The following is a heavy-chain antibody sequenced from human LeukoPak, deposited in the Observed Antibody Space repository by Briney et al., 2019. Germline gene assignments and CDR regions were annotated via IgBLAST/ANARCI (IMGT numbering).Heavy chain of an antibody. CDR3: ARGGDCSGGSCYGDRYFDC. V-gene: IGHV3-7*01. Sequence: GGSLRLSCAASGFTFSSYWMSWVRQAPGKGLEWVANINQDGSEEYYVDSVKGRFTISRGNAKNSLYLQMNSLRAEDTAVYFCARGGDCSGGSCYGDRYFDCWGQGTLVTVSS. J-gene: IGHJ4*02. CDR2: INQDGSEE. CDR1: GFTFSSYW. D-gene: IGHD2-15*01.